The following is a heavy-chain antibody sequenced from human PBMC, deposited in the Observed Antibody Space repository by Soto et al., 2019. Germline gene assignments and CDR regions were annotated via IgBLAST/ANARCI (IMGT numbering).Heavy chain of an antibody. CDR2: IYSGGST. D-gene: IGHD3-16*01. CDR3: AIAREGGYYYYYYYMDV. J-gene: IGHJ6*03. CDR1: GFTVSSNY. Sequence: PGGSLRLSCAASGFTVSSNYMSWVRQAPEKGLEWVSVIYSGGSTYYADSVKGRFTISRDNSKNTLYLQMNSLRVEDTAVYYCAIAREGGYYYYYYYMDVWGKATTVTVSS. V-gene: IGHV3-66*01.